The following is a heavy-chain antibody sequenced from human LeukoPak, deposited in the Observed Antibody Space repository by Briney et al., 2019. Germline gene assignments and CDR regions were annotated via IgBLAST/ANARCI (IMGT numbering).Heavy chain of an antibody. D-gene: IGHD2-15*01. CDR2: ITNDGSAT. V-gene: IGHV3-74*01. CDR1: GFTFSNYW. CDR3: ARDASPGYFDL. J-gene: IGHJ2*01. Sequence: GESLRLSCAASGFTFSNYWMHWVRQGPGEGLTWVSRITNDGSATGYADSVKGRFTISRDNAKNTLYLHMDSLSPEDTAVYYCARDASPGYFDLWGRGTLVTVSS.